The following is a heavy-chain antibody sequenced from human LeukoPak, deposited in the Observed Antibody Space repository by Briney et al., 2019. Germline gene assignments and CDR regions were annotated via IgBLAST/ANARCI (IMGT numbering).Heavy chain of an antibody. CDR1: GFTFSSYG. CDR3: ARQGIVGAKRGGWFDN. V-gene: IGHV3-33*01. D-gene: IGHD1-26*01. J-gene: IGHJ4*02. CDR2: IWYDGSNE. Sequence: GGSLRLSCAASGFTFSSYGMHWVRQAPGKGLEWVAVIWYDGSNENYADSVKGRFTISRDNSKKTMYLQMNSLRAEDTAVYYCARQGIVGAKRGGWFDNWGQGTLVTVSS.